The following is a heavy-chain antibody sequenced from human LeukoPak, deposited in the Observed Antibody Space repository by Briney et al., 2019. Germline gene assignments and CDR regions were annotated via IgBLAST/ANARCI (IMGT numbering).Heavy chain of an antibody. V-gene: IGHV1-18*01. J-gene: IGHJ5*02. CDR2: ISAYNGNT. CDR3: ARDPGIVGATNWFDP. Sequence: ASVKVSCKASGYTFTSYGISWVRQAPGQGLEWMGWISAYNGNTNYAQKLQGRVTMTTDTSTSTAYMELRSLRSDDTAVYYCARDPGIVGATNWFDPWGQGILVTVSS. D-gene: IGHD1-26*01. CDR1: GYTFTSYG.